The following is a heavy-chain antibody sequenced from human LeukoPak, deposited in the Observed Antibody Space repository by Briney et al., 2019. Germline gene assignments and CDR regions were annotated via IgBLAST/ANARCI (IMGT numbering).Heavy chain of an antibody. D-gene: IGHD1-20*01. CDR3: AKDKYSITGTPGYFDY. Sequence: GGSLRLSCAASGFSLSGYWMTWVRQAPGKGLEWVANINRDGSQKNHVDSVQGRFTISRDNAKNSLYLQMNSLRAEDTAVYYCAKDKYSITGTPGYFDYWGQGTLVTVSS. V-gene: IGHV3-7*03. CDR2: INRDGSQK. CDR1: GFSLSGYW. J-gene: IGHJ4*02.